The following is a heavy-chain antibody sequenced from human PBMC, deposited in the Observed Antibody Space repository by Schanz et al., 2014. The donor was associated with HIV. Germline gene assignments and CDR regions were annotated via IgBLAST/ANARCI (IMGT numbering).Heavy chain of an antibody. D-gene: IGHD2-2*01. CDR2: ISHTGIT. Sequence: QVRLQQWGAGLLKSSETLSLTCAVYGGSFSGYYWSWIRQSPEKGLEWIGDISHTGITNYNPSLESRVNISADTSKNQISLKLTSVTAADTAVYYCARTDCSTSTSCYGIEDWFDPWGQGTLVTVSS. V-gene: IGHV4-34*01. J-gene: IGHJ5*02. CDR3: ARTDCSTSTSCYGIEDWFDP. CDR1: GGSFSGYY.